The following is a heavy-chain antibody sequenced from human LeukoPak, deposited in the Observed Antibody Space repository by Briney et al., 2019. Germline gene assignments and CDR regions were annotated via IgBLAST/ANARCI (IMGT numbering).Heavy chain of an antibody. CDR1: GFTFSSYS. J-gene: IGHJ5*02. V-gene: IGHV3-48*04. Sequence: GGSLRLSCAASGFTFSSYSMNWVRQAPGKGLEWVSYISSSSSTIYYADSVKGRFTISRDNAKNSLYLQMNSLRAEDTAVYYCARDGLPVVPAARPPPNWFDPWGQGTLVTVSS. D-gene: IGHD2-2*01. CDR3: ARDGLPVVPAARPPPNWFDP. CDR2: ISSSSSTI.